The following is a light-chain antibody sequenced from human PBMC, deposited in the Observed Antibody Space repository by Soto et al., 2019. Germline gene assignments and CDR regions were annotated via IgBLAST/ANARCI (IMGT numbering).Light chain of an antibody. CDR2: GAS. V-gene: IGKV3-20*01. CDR1: DILSSGF. CDR3: QHYENSPIT. J-gene: IGKJ5*01. Sequence: EIVLPQSPGILSLSPGERATLSCRANDILSSGFLAWYQQRRGQAPRLLIYGASTRATGIPDRFSGGGSETDVILTISRGEPADFAMYYCQHYENSPITFGPGTRLEIK.